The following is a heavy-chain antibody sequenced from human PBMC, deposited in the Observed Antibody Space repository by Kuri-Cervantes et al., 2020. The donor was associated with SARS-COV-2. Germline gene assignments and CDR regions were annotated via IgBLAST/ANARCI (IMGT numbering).Heavy chain of an antibody. Sequence: GSLRLSCTVSGGAISSYYWRWIRQHPGKGLEWIGYIYYSGSTNYNNAPKNQDTISVDTSKNQVSLKLSSVNAADTDVYYCARTHYATLLDIWGQGTMVTVSS. J-gene: IGHJ3*02. CDR3: ARTHYATLLDI. V-gene: IGHV4-59*01. CDR2: IYYSGST. CDR1: GGAISSYY. D-gene: IGHD2-2*01.